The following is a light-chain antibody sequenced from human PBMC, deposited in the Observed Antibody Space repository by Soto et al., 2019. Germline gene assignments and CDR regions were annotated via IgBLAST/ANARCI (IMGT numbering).Light chain of an antibody. J-gene: IGLJ1*01. CDR2: EVS. CDR1: SSDVGASNY. Sequence: QSVLTRPASVSGSPGQSITISCTGTSSDVGASNYVSWYQQHPGKVPKLIIYEVSNRPSGVSDRFSGSKSGNTASLTISGLQAEDEGDYYCNSYTTSSARVFGTGTKVTVL. CDR3: NSYTTSSARV. V-gene: IGLV2-14*01.